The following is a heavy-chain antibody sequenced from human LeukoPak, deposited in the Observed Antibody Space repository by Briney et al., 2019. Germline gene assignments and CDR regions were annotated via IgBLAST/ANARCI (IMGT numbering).Heavy chain of an antibody. CDR2: ISSSGSTI. CDR3: ARDGTVTTKLYYYYMDV. V-gene: IGHV3-11*01. D-gene: IGHD4-17*01. J-gene: IGHJ6*03. CDR1: GFTFSDYY. Sequence: GGSLRLSCAASGFTFSDYYMSWIRQAPGKGLEWVPYISSSGSTIYYADSVKGRFTISRDNAKNSLYLQMNSLRAEDTAVYYCARDGTVTTKLYYYYMDVWGKGTTVTVSS.